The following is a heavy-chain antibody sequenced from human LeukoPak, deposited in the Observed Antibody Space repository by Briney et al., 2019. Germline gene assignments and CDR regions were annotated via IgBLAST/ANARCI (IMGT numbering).Heavy chain of an antibody. CDR2: ISGSGGST. J-gene: IGHJ3*02. CDR1: GFTFSSYA. D-gene: IGHD5-18*01. CDR3: AKVDTAMVSHLDAFDI. Sequence: SGGSLRLSCAASGFTFSSYAMSWVRQAPGKGLEWVSAISGSGGSTYYADSVEGRFTISRDNSKNTLYLQMNSLRAEDTAVYYCAKVDTAMVSHLDAFDIWGQGTMVTVSS. V-gene: IGHV3-23*01.